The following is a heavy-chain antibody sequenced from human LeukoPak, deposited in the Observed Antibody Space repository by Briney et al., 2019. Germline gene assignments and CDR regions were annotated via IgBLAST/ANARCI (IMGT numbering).Heavy chain of an antibody. J-gene: IGHJ4*02. CDR3: ARRISGSYSLVDY. D-gene: IGHD1-26*01. Sequence: PSETLSLTCTVSGGSISSSSYSWGWIRQPPGQGLEWIGSIYYSGSTYYNPSLKSRVTISVDTSKNQFSLKLSSVTAADTAVYYCARRISGSYSLVDYWGQGTLVTVSS. CDR1: GGSISSSSYS. CDR2: IYYSGST. V-gene: IGHV4-39*01.